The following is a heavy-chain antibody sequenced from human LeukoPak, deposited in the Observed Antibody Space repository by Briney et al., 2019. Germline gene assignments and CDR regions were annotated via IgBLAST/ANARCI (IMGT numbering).Heavy chain of an antibody. V-gene: IGHV1-2*02. CDR1: GYTFTDYY. CDR3: ARDLCHGGSCFHFDS. Sequence: ATVKVSCKASGYTFTDYYVHWVRQAPGQGLEWLGWINPDSGATNFAQRFQGRVTMTRDTSVNTAHMELNNLRSDDTAVYYCARDLCHGGSCFHFDSWGQGTLVTVSS. CDR2: INPDSGAT. J-gene: IGHJ4*02. D-gene: IGHD2-15*01.